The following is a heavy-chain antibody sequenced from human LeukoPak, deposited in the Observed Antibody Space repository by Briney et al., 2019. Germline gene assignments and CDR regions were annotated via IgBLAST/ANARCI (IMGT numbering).Heavy chain of an antibody. CDR3: ARDQKLLWFGELLDDAFDI. Sequence: GGSLRLSCAASGFTFSSYGMHWVRQAPGKGLEWVAFIRYDGSNKYYADSVKGRFTISRDNSKNTLYLQMNSLRAEDTAVYYCARDQKLLWFGELLDDAFDIWGQGTMVTVSS. V-gene: IGHV3-30*02. J-gene: IGHJ3*02. CDR2: IRYDGSNK. D-gene: IGHD3-10*01. CDR1: GFTFSSYG.